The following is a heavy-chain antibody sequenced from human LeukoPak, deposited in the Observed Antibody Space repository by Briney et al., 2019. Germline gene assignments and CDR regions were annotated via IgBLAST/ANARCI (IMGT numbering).Heavy chain of an antibody. CDR2: ISSSGST. CDR1: GDSISSGDYY. Sequence: PSETLSLTCTVSGDSISSGDYYWSWIRQPAGKGLEWIGRISSSGSTNYNPSLKSRVTISVDTSKNQFSLKLRSVTAADTAVYYCARGREDFILVPGTKRKSYYMDVWGKGTTVTVSS. V-gene: IGHV4-61*02. J-gene: IGHJ6*03. CDR3: ARGREDFILVPGTKRKSYYMDV. D-gene: IGHD2-8*02.